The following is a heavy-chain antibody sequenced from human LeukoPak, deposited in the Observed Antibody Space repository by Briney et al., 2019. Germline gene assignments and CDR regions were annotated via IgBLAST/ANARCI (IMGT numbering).Heavy chain of an antibody. CDR2: IKQDGSEK. D-gene: IGHD3-22*01. CDR3: ARAPPYYYDSSGPYYFDY. J-gene: IGHJ4*02. Sequence: PGGSLRLSCAASGFTFSSYWMSWVRQAPGEGLEWVANIKQDGSEKYYVDSVKGRFTISRDNAKNSLYLQMNSLRAEDTAVYYCARAPPYYYDSSGPYYFDYWGQGTLVTVSS. CDR1: GFTFSSYW. V-gene: IGHV3-7*04.